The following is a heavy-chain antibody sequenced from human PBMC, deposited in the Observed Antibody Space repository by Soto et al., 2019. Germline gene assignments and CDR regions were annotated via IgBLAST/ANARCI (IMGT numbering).Heavy chain of an antibody. D-gene: IGHD3-9*01. Sequence: SETLSLTCTVSGGSISSSSYYWGWIRQPPGKRLEWIGSIYYSGSTYYNPSLKSRVTISVDTSKNQFSLKLSSVTAADTAVYYCARQYYDILTGYYGPFDYWGQGTLVTVSS. CDR1: GGSISSSSYY. CDR3: ARQYYDILTGYYGPFDY. CDR2: IYYSGST. V-gene: IGHV4-39*01. J-gene: IGHJ4*02.